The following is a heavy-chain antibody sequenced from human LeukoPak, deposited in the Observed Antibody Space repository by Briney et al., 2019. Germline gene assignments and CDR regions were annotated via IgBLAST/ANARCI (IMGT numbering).Heavy chain of an antibody. CDR3: ARDNPYSSGWSDYYYYYMDV. J-gene: IGHJ6*03. CDR1: GGTFSSYA. D-gene: IGHD6-19*01. V-gene: IGHV1-69*06. CDR2: IIPIFGTA. Sequence: GASVKVSCKASGGTFSSYAISWVRQAPGQGLEWMGGIIPIFGTANYAQKFQGRVTITADKSTSTAYMELSSLRSEDTAVYYCARDNPYSSGWSDYYYYYMDVWGKGTTVTIS.